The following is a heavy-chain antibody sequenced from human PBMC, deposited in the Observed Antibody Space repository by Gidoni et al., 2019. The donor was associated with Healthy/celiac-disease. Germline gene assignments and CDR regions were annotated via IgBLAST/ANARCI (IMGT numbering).Heavy chain of an antibody. V-gene: IGHV4-59*01. CDR3: ARDGGWYRYFDL. Sequence: QVQLQESRPGLVKPSETLSLTCTVSGGSISSYYWSWIRQPPGKGLEWIGYIYYSGSTNYNPSLKSRVTISVDTSKNQFSLKLSSVTAADTAVYYCARDGGWYRYFDLWGRGTLVTVSS. J-gene: IGHJ2*01. D-gene: IGHD2-15*01. CDR2: IYYSGST. CDR1: GGSISSYY.